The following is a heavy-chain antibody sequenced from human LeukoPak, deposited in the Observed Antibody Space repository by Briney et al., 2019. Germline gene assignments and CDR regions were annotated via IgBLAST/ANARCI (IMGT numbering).Heavy chain of an antibody. CDR3: TTVGDYDYFDY. CDR2: IKSKTEGGTT. V-gene: IGHV3-15*01. D-gene: IGHD5-12*01. Sequence: PGVSLRLSCAAAGFTFSSYSMNWVRQAPGKGLEWVGRIKSKTEGGTTVYAAPVKGRFTISRDDSKNTLYLQMNSLKTEDTAMYYCTTVGDYDYFDYWGQGTLVAVSS. CDR1: GFTFSSYS. J-gene: IGHJ4*02.